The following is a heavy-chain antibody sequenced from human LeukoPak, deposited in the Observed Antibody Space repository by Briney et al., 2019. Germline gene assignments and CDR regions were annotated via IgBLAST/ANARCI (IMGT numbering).Heavy chain of an antibody. CDR3: ARSGPVGATYLGAFDI. J-gene: IGHJ3*02. CDR1: GFTFSSYD. CDR2: IGTAGDT. Sequence: GRSLRLSCAASGFTFSSYDMHWVRQATGKGLEWVSAIGTAGDTYYPGSVKGRFTISRENAKNSLYLQMNSLRAGDTAVYYCARSGPVGATYLGAFDIWGQGTMVTVSS. V-gene: IGHV3-13*01. D-gene: IGHD1-26*01.